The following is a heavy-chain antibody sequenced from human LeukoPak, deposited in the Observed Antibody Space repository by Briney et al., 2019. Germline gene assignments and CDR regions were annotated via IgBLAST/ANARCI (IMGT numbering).Heavy chain of an antibody. V-gene: IGHV1-2*02. D-gene: IGHD6-6*01. CDR1: GYTFTGYY. CDR3: ARERKAARMVFDP. J-gene: IGHJ5*02. Sequence: ASVKVSCKASGYTFTGYYMYWVRQAPGQGLEWMGWINPNSGGTNYAQKFQGRVTMTRDTSISTAYMELSRLRSDDTAVYYCARERKAARMVFDPWGQGTLVTVSS. CDR2: INPNSGGT.